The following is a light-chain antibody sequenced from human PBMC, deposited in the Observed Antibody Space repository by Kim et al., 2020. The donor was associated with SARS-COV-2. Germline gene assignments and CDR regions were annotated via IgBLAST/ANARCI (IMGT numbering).Light chain of an antibody. CDR3: NPRDSSGNLNYF. Sequence: SSELTQDPAVSVALGQTVRITCQGDSLRSYYATWYQQKPGQAPILVIYGKNNRPSGIPDRFSGSSSGNTASLTITGTQAGDEADYYCNPRDSSGNLNYFFGTGTKVTVL. CDR2: GKN. V-gene: IGLV3-19*01. J-gene: IGLJ1*01. CDR1: SLRSYY.